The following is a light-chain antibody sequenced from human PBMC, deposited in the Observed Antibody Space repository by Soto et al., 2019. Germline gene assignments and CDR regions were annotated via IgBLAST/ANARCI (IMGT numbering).Light chain of an antibody. Sequence: DIQMTQSPSTLSASVGDRVTITCRASQSITNCLAWYQQKPGKAPKLLIFDASSLRSGVPSRFSGSGSGTEFTLTISSLQPEDFATYYCQQYNSYWSFGQGTKV. V-gene: IGKV1-5*03. J-gene: IGKJ1*01. CDR3: QQYNSYWS. CDR1: QSITNC. CDR2: DAS.